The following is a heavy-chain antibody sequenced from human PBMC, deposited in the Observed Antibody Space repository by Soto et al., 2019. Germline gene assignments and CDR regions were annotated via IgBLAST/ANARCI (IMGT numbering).Heavy chain of an antibody. CDR1: GYTFSSYG. CDR3: ARDFYQSSGYCDY. J-gene: IGHJ4*02. V-gene: IGHV1-18*01. Sequence: QVQLVQSGAEVKKPGASVKVSCKAYGYTFSSYGLSWVRQAPGQGLEWMGWIRAYSGNTVYTQRFKCRLTIATDTTTGTDYMELRRLRSDDAAVYYCARDFYQSSGYCDYWGQGTLVTVSS. D-gene: IGHD3-22*01. CDR2: IRAYSGNT.